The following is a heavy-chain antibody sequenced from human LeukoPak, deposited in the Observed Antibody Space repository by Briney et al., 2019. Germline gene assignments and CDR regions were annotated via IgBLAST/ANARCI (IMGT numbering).Heavy chain of an antibody. V-gene: IGHV1-2*02. CDR1: GYTFTGYY. J-gene: IGHJ5*02. CDR2: INPNSGGT. CDR3: ARVIAAQIWFDP. D-gene: IGHD6-6*01. Sequence: ASVKVSCEASGYTFTGYYMHWVRQAPGQGLEWMGWINPNSGGTNYAQKFQGRVTMTRDTSISTAYMELSRLRSDDTAVYYCARVIAAQIWFDPWGQGTLVTVSS.